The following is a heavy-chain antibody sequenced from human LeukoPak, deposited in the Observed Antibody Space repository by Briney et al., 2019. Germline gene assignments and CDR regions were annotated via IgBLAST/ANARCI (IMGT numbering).Heavy chain of an antibody. J-gene: IGHJ4*02. V-gene: IGHV3-53*01. D-gene: IGHD2-15*01. CDR3: AKGLGSTYWDYFDY. CDR1: GLPVRSNY. CDR2: IYSGGST. Sequence: PGGSLRLSCTVSGLPVRSNYMSWVRQAPGKGLEWVSVIYSGGSTYYADSVKGRFTISRDNSKNTLYLQMNSLRAEETAVYYCAKGLGSTYWDYFDYWGQGTLVTVSS.